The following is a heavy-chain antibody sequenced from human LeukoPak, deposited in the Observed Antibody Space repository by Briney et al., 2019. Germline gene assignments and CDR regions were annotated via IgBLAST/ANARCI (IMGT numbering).Heavy chain of an antibody. CDR1: GFTFGDYA. CDR2: IRSKAYGGTT. Sequence: GGSLRLSCTASGFTFGDYAMSWFRQAPGKGLEWVGFIRSKAYGGTTEYAASVKGRFTISRDDSKSIAYLQMNSLKTEDTAVYYCTGASLYYDFWSGYYLFDYWGQGTLVTVSS. D-gene: IGHD3-3*01. J-gene: IGHJ4*02. CDR3: TGASLYYDFWSGYYLFDY. V-gene: IGHV3-49*03.